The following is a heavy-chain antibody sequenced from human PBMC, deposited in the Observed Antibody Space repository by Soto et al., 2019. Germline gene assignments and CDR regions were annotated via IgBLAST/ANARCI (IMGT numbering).Heavy chain of an antibody. CDR2: IYYSGST. V-gene: IGHV4-59*08. D-gene: IGHD3-22*01. J-gene: IGHJ4*02. Sequence: SETLSLTCTVSGGSISSYYWSWIRQPPGKGLEWIGYIYYSGSTNYNPSLKSRVTISVDTSKNQFSLKLSSVTAADTAVYYCARHRYYSYYFDYWGQGTLVTVS. CDR3: ARHRYYSYYFDY. CDR1: GGSISSYY.